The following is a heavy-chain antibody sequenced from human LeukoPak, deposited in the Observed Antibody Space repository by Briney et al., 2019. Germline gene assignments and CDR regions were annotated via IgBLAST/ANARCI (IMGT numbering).Heavy chain of an antibody. J-gene: IGHJ4*02. CDR1: GYSFTSNY. Sequence: GASVKVSCKASGYSFTSNYIRWVRQAPGQGLEWMGMIYPRDGSTSYAQKFQGRVTVTRDTSTSTVYMELSSLRSEDTAVYYCARVGYYGSGSYGGPDYWGRGTLVTVSS. CDR3: ARVGYYGSGSYGGPDY. V-gene: IGHV1-46*01. D-gene: IGHD3-10*01. CDR2: IYPRDGST.